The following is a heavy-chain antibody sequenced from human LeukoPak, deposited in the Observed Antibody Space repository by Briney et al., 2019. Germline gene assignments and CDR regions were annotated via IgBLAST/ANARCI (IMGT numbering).Heavy chain of an antibody. CDR1: GFTFDDYA. CDR2: ISWDGGST. Sequence: PGGSLRLSCAASGFTFDDYAMHWVRQAPGKGLEWVSLISWDGGSTYYADSVKGRFTISRDISKNSLYLQMNSLRAEDTALYYCAKDLDSSSSPGGFDYWGQGTLVTVSS. CDR3: AKDLDSSSSPGGFDY. D-gene: IGHD6-6*01. V-gene: IGHV3-43D*04. J-gene: IGHJ4*02.